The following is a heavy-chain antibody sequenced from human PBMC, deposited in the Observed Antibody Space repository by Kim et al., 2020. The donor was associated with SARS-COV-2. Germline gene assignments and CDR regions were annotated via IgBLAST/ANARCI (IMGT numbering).Heavy chain of an antibody. CDR3: ARAHSLDC. J-gene: IGHJ4*02. CDR2: NSYTT. Sequence: NSYTTEYAATVKGRFTMSRDDSTNSLYLQMNSLKAEDTAVYYCARAHSLDCWGRGTLVTVSS. V-gene: IGHV3-72*01.